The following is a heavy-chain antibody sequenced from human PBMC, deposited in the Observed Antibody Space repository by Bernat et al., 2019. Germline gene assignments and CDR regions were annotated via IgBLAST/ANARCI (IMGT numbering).Heavy chain of an antibody. V-gene: IGHV4-59*08. CDR3: AGSKSAVSWFGP. Sequence: QVQLQESGPRLVKPSDTLSLNCTVSNDSINSHFWTWLRQPPGRGLECIGNIFHTGTANYNSSLKSRLTMSVDRSKKRFSLKLTSVTAADTALYYCAGSKSAVSWFGPWGQGIQVIVSS. CDR1: NDSINSHF. J-gene: IGHJ5*02. CDR2: IFHTGTA.